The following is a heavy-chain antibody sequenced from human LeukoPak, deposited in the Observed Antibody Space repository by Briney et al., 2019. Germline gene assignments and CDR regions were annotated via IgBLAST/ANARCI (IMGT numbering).Heavy chain of an antibody. CDR2: IYYSGST. Sequence: PSETLSLTCSVSGGSIRSTSYYWGWIRQPPGKGLEWIGSIYYSGSTYYNPSLKSRVTISVDTSKNQFSLKLSSVTAADTAVYYCARDVIAVAGTSGSYNWFDPWGQGTLVTVSS. J-gene: IGHJ5*02. CDR1: GGSIRSTSYY. CDR3: ARDVIAVAGTSGSYNWFDP. V-gene: IGHV4-39*02. D-gene: IGHD6-19*01.